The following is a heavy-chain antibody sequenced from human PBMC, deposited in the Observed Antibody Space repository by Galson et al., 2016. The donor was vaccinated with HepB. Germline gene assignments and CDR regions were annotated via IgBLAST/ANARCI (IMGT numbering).Heavy chain of an antibody. CDR2: ISTRRIT. D-gene: IGHD1-1*01. CDR1: GFVFSNFG. Sequence: SLRLSCAASGFVFSNFGLSWVRQAPGKGLEWAASISTRRITYYSDSVQGRFTISRDNSNNTLYLQMNGLRAEDTAVYYCAKERLVRRIFDHWGQGTLLTVSS. V-gene: IGHV3-23*01. J-gene: IGHJ4*02. CDR3: AKERLVRRIFDH.